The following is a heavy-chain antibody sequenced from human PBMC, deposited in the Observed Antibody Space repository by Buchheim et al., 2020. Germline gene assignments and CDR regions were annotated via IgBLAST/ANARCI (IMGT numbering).Heavy chain of an antibody. CDR3: TTPQYSSSTWYYYYYYGMDV. J-gene: IGHJ6*02. D-gene: IGHD6-6*01. CDR1: GFSFSSYP. V-gene: IGHV3-30*04. CDR2: ISQDGSEK. Sequence: QAQLVESGGGVVQPGRSLRLSCVASGFSFSSYPIYWVRQAPGKGLQWVALISQDGSEKYYGDSVKGRFSISRDNSKNTVFLQMNSLGREDTAVYYCTTPQYSSSTWYYYYYYGMDVWGQGTT.